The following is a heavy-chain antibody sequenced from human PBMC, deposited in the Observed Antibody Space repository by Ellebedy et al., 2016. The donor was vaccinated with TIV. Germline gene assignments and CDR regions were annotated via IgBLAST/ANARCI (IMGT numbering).Heavy chain of an antibody. CDR1: GFTFNSYV. CDR3: AKDGV. D-gene: IGHD3-16*01. J-gene: IGHJ4*02. Sequence: PGGSLRLSCAPSGFTFNSYVMSCVRQAPGKGLEWVSGISGSGVTTQYADSVKGRFTISRDNSKKTVYLQMNSLRAEDTAIYYCAKDGVWGQGTLVTVSS. V-gene: IGHV3-23*01. CDR2: ISGSGVTT.